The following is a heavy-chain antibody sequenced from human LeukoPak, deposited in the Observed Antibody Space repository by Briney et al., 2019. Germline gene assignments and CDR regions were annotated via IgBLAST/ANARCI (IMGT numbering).Heavy chain of an antibody. CDR1: GDSISSLYY. CDR3: ARGSDEYYDSSGYSL. J-gene: IGHJ4*02. Sequence: PSETLSLTCAVSGDSISSLYYWAWFRLPPGKGLEWIGSLYHTGSTYYNPSLTSRVTISVDTSKNQFSLKLSSVTAADTAVYYCARGSDEYYDSSGYSLWGQGTLVTVSS. D-gene: IGHD3-22*01. CDR2: LYHTGST. V-gene: IGHV4-38-2*01.